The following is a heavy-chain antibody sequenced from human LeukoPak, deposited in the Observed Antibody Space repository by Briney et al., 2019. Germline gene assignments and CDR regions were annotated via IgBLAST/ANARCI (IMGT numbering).Heavy chain of an antibody. D-gene: IGHD3-22*01. CDR1: GGSISSYY. CDR3: ARHGYYYDSSGYSVYYFDY. J-gene: IGHJ4*02. Sequence: SETLSLTCTVSGGSISSYYWSWIRQPPVKGLEWIGYIYYSGSTNYNPSLKSRATISVDTSKNQFSLKLSSVTAADTAVYYCARHGYYYDSSGYSVYYFDYWGQGTLVTVSP. V-gene: IGHV4-59*08. CDR2: IYYSGST.